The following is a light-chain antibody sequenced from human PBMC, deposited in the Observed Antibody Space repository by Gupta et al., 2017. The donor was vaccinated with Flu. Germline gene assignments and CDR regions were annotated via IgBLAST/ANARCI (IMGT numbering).Light chain of an antibody. CDR1: QDIRNF. CDR2: DAS. V-gene: IGKV1-33*01. CDR3: QQYEYLVT. J-gene: IGKJ5*01. Sequence: DIQMTQSPSSLTASVGDRITITCQASQDIRNFLNWYQQKPGKAPKLLIYDASNLQPGVSSRFSGTGGGTEFTFTSSSLQLDDIATYYCQQYEYLVTFGQGTRL.